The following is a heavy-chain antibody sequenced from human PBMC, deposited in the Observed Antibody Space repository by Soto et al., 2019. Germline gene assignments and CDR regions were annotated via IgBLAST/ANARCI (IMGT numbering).Heavy chain of an antibody. J-gene: IGHJ4*02. CDR3: ARARGRIAVPGTRFGELDY. Sequence: PSETLSLTCDVSGDTISTGGYTWAWIRQPPGKALEWIGHTYHSGSTNYNPSLKSRVTISVDTSKNQFSLKLSSVTAADTAVYYCARARGRIAVPGTRFGELDYWGQGTLVTVSS. V-gene: IGHV4-30-2*01. D-gene: IGHD6-13*01. CDR2: TYHSGST. CDR1: GDTISTGGYT.